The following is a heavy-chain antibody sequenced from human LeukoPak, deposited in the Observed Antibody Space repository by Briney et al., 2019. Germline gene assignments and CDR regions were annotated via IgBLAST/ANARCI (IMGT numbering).Heavy chain of an antibody. CDR3: ANFNGGRPKYPGIAVAGRGYFDY. V-gene: IGHV4-38-2*02. J-gene: IGHJ4*02. D-gene: IGHD6-19*01. CDR2: IYHSGST. Sequence: SETLSLTCTVSGYSISSGYYWGWIRQPPGKGLEWIGSIYHSGSTYYNPSLKSRGTISVDTSKNQFSLKLSSVTAADTAVYYCANFNGGRPKYPGIAVAGRGYFDYWGQGTLVTVSS. CDR1: GYSISSGYY.